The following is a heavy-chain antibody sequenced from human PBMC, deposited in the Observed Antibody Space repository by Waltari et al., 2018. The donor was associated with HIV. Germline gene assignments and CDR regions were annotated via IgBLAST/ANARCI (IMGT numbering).Heavy chain of an antibody. V-gene: IGHV4-31*01. D-gene: IGHD3-16*01. J-gene: IGHJ4*02. CDR2: ISYQGVT. CDR1: VASISSGNFY. CDR3: ARVRLNPRGYFDN. Sequence: QVQLRESGPGLVKPSETLSLTCTVSVASISSGNFYWSWIRHQPEKGLEWLGNISYQGVTYNNPSLKNPISISADTSNNQFSLRLNYVTAADTAVYYCARVRLNPRGYFDNWGQGTQVTVSS.